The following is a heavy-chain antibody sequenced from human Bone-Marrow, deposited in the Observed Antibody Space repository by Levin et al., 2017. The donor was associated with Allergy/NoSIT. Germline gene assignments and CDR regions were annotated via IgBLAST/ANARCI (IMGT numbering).Heavy chain of an antibody. CDR3: ARDPARGYYDSSGYSGDH. CDR2: ITSSGDGT. V-gene: IGHV3-48*02. Sequence: GESLKISCAASGFTFRHYTMNWVRQAPGKGLEWVSCITSSGDGTYYADSVKGRFTISRDNAKNSLYLQLNRLRDEDTAMYYCARDPARGYYDSSGYSGDHWGQRTLVTVSS. CDR1: GFTFRHYT. J-gene: IGHJ4*02. D-gene: IGHD3-22*01.